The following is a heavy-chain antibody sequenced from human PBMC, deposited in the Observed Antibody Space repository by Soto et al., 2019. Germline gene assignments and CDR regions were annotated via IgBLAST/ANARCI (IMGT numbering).Heavy chain of an antibody. CDR3: AREDDFWGGYYFTCNYDGIGG. Sequence: LLLSCAVSGFPFSRYWMSCVRQAPGKGLEWVANIKQDGSEKYYVASVKGRFTISRDNAKNSLYLQMNSLRAEDTAVYYCAREDDFWGGYYFTCNYDGIGGCQRRTRGAASS. CDR1: GFPFSRYW. V-gene: IGHV3-7*03. D-gene: IGHD3-3*01. CDR2: IKQDGSEK. J-gene: IGHJ6*01.